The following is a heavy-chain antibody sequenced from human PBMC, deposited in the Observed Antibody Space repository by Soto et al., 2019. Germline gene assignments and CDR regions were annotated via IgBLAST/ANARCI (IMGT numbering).Heavy chain of an antibody. J-gene: IGHJ4*02. D-gene: IGHD2-2*01. V-gene: IGHV1-18*01. CDR1: GYTFTSYG. CDR3: ASTLLGCSSTSCYWAY. Sequence: DSVKLSCKASGYTFTSYGISWVRQAPGQGLEWMGRISAYNGNTNYAQKLQGRVTMTTDTSTSTAYMELRSLRSDDTAVYYCASTLLGCSSTSCYWAYWGQGTLVTVSS. CDR2: ISAYNGNT.